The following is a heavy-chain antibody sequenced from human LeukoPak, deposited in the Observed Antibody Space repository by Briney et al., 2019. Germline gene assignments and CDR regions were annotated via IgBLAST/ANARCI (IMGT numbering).Heavy chain of an antibody. CDR3: ARAGWIITSGIDY. D-gene: IGHD3-10*01. V-gene: IGHV4-38-2*01. J-gene: IGHJ4*02. Sequence: PSETLSLTCGVSGYSISRGYYWAWIRQTPGKGLEWIGTIYHTRSTYYTPSLGSRVTISVDTSKNEFSLNLNSVTAADTAVYYCARAGWIITSGIDYWGQGALVTVSS. CDR2: IYHTRST. CDR1: GYSISRGYY.